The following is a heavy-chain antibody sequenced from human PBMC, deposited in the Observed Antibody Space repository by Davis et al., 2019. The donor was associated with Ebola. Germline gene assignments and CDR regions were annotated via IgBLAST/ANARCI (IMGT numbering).Heavy chain of an antibody. CDR2: IYWDDDK. J-gene: IGHJ4*02. D-gene: IGHD4-17*01. V-gene: IGHV2-5*02. Sequence: SGPTLVKPTQTLTLTCTFSGFSFTTSGVGVGWIRQPPGKALEWLAVIYWDDDKHFSPSLKTRLTITKDTAKNHVVLTMTNMKPADTTTYYCARDYGDYIFDYWGQGILVTVSS. CDR3: ARDYGDYIFDY. CDR1: GFSFTTSGVG.